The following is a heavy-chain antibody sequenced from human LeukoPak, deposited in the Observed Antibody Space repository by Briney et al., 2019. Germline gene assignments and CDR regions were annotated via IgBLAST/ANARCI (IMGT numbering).Heavy chain of an antibody. D-gene: IGHD3-10*01. CDR3: AKRGIVIRAVIIIGFHKEAYYFDY. V-gene: IGHV3-23*01. CDR1: GISLSNYA. CDR2: ISERGGST. J-gene: IGHJ4*02. Sequence: GGSLRLSCVVSGISLSNYAMTWVRQAPGKGLEWVSYISERGGSTTYADSVKGRFIISRDTSKNTVYLQMNSLRVEDTAVYFCAKRGIVIRAVIIIGFHKEAYYFDYWGQGILVTVSS.